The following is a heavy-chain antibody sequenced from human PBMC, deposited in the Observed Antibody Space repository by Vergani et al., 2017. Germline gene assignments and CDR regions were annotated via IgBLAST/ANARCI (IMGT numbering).Heavy chain of an antibody. Sequence: QVQLVQSGAEVKKPGASVKVSCKASGYTFTSYGISWVRQAPGQGLEWMGWISAYNGNTKYAQKLQGRVTITTDTSTGTAYMELRSLRSDDTAVYYCARDLRRITGTNWFDPWGQGTLVTVSS. J-gene: IGHJ5*02. CDR3: ARDLRRITGTNWFDP. V-gene: IGHV1-18*01. D-gene: IGHD1-7*01. CDR1: GYTFTSYG. CDR2: ISAYNGNT.